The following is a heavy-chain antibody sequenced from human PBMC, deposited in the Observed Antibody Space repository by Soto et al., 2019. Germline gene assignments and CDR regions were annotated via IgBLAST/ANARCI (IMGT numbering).Heavy chain of an antibody. CDR2: ISGSGGST. CDR3: ATHPRRAPFYYYYYYGMDV. Sequence: PGGSLRLSCAASGFTFSSYAMSWVRQAPGKGLEWVSAISGSGGSTYYADSVKGRLTISRDNSKNTLYLQMNSLRAEDTAVYYCATHPRRAPFYYYYYYGMDVWGQGTTVTVSS. V-gene: IGHV3-23*01. CDR1: GFTFSSYA. J-gene: IGHJ6*02. D-gene: IGHD6-6*01.